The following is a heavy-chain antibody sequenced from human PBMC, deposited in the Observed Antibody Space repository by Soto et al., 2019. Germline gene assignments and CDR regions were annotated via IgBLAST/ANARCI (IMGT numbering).Heavy chain of an antibody. Sequence: GEALKISCKGSGYSFTSYWIGWVRQMPGKGLEWMGIIYPGDSGTRYSPSFQGQVTTPADKSISTAYLQWSSLKASDTAMYYCARLRRDIVVVPAYYYGMDVWGQGTTVTVS. D-gene: IGHD2-2*01. J-gene: IGHJ6*02. CDR1: GYSFTSYW. CDR3: ARLRRDIVVVPAYYYGMDV. CDR2: IYPGDSGT. V-gene: IGHV5-51*01.